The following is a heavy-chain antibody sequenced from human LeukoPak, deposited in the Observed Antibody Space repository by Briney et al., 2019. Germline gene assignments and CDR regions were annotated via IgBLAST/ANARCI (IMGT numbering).Heavy chain of an antibody. Sequence: SVKVSCKASGGTFSSYAISWVRQAPGQGLEWMGRIIPILGIANYAQKFQGRVTITADRSTSTAYMELSSLRSEDTAVYYCARVVTTAYYYYGMDVWGQRTTVTVSS. CDR1: GGTFSSYA. V-gene: IGHV1-69*04. J-gene: IGHJ6*02. CDR3: ARVVTTAYYYYGMDV. CDR2: IIPILGIA. D-gene: IGHD1-1*01.